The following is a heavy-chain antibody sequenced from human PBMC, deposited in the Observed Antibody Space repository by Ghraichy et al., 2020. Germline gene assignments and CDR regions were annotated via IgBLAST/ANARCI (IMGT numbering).Heavy chain of an antibody. J-gene: IGHJ5*02. Sequence: ASVKVSCKASGYTFTSYYMHWVRQAPGQGLEWMGIINPSGGSTSYAQKFQGRVTMTRDTSTSTVYMELSSLRSEDTAVYYCARGGPAPHCGGDCYWFDPWGQGTLVTVSS. CDR2: INPSGGST. D-gene: IGHD2-21*02. CDR1: GYTFTSYY. V-gene: IGHV1-46*01. CDR3: ARGGPAPHCGGDCYWFDP.